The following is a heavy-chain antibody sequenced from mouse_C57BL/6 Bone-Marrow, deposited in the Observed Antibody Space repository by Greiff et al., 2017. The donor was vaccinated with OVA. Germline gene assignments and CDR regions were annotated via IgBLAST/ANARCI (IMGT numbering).Heavy chain of an antibody. V-gene: IGHV1-55*01. Sequence: QVQLQQSGAELVKPGASVKMSCKASGYTFTSYWITWVKQRPGQGLEWIGDIYPGSGSTNYNEKFKSKATLTVDTSSSTAYMQLSSLTSEDSAVYYCARSLYYGNYVYYAMDYWGQGTSVTVSS. J-gene: IGHJ4*01. CDR3: ARSLYYGNYVYYAMDY. D-gene: IGHD2-1*01. CDR2: IYPGSGST. CDR1: GYTFTSYW.